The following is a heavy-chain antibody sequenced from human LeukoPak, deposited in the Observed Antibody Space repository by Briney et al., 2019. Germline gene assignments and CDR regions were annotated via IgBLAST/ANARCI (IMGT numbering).Heavy chain of an antibody. V-gene: IGHV4-59*01. CDR1: GGSISSYY. CDR3: AREGYGGYGPGTFDY. J-gene: IGHJ4*02. CDR2: VYYTGST. D-gene: IGHD5-12*01. Sequence: PSETLSLTCTVSGGSISSYYWSWIWQPPGKGLEWIGNVYYTGSTNYNPSLKSRVTISVDTSKNQFSLKLSSVTAADTAVYYCAREGYGGYGPGTFDYWGQGTLVTVSS.